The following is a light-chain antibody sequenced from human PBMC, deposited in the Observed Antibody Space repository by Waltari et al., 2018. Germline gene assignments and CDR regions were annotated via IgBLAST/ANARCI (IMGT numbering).Light chain of an antibody. CDR1: SSNIGAGYD. J-gene: IGLJ2*01. V-gene: IGLV1-40*01. CDR3: QSYDSSLSGVI. CDR2: GNN. Sequence: QSVLTQPPSVSAAPGQRITISCTGTSSNIGAGYDVHWYLQLPGTAPKLLILGNNNRPSGVPDRFSASKSDTSASLAITGLQAEDEADYYCQSYDSSLSGVIFGGGTKLTVL.